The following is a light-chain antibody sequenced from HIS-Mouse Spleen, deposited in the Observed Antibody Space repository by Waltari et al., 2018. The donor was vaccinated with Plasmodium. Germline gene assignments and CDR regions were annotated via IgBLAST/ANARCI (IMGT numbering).Light chain of an antibody. CDR2: DVS. CDR3: SSYTSSSTLV. V-gene: IGLV2-14*03. Sequence: QSALTQPASVSGSPGQSITIPCTGTSSDVGGYNYVSWYQQHPGKAPKLMIYDVSNRPSGVSNRFSGSKSGNTASLTISGLQAEDEADYYRSSYTSSSTLVFGGGTKLTVL. CDR1: SSDVGGYNY. J-gene: IGLJ2*01.